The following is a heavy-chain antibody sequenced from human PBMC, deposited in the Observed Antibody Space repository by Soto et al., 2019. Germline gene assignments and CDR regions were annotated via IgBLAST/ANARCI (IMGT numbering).Heavy chain of an antibody. J-gene: IGHJ4*02. Sequence: SGPTLVKPTQTLTLTCSFSGFSLSTSEVGVGWIRQPPGKALEWLALIYWDDDKRYSPSLKSRLTITKDTSKNQVVLIMTNMEPVDTGTYYCAHSEYTTSSGTFDYWGQGTLVTVSS. CDR3: AHSEYTTSSGTFDY. V-gene: IGHV2-5*02. D-gene: IGHD6-6*01. CDR1: GFSLSTSEVG. CDR2: IYWDDDK.